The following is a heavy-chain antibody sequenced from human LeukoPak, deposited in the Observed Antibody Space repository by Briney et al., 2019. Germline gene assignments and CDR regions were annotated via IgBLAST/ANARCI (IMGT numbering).Heavy chain of an antibody. CDR2: IYYDGRNK. J-gene: IGHJ4*02. CDR3: ARDPPPRAAAGFSPFDY. D-gene: IGHD6-13*01. CDR1: GFSFSTYG. V-gene: IGHV3-30*19. Sequence: GGSLRLSCAASGFSFSTYGMHWVRQAPGKGLEWVAFIYYDGRNKFYADSVKGRFTISRDNSKNTLYLQMNSLRAEDTAVYYCARDPPPRAAAGFSPFDYWGQGTLVTVSS.